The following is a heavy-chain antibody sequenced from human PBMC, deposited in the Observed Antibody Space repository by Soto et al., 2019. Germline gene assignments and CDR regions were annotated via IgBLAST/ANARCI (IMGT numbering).Heavy chain of an antibody. CDR2: IKDDGSQK. Sequence: GGSLRLSCEVSGFTFSNYGRSWVRQAPGKGLEWVASIKDDGSQKYYVDSVKGRFTISRDNAKNSLFLHMDSLRAEDTAVYYCARDPTSSHGPPWGQGALVTVSS. D-gene: IGHD6-6*01. J-gene: IGHJ5*02. CDR1: GFTFSNYG. CDR3: ARDPTSSHGPP. V-gene: IGHV3-7*01.